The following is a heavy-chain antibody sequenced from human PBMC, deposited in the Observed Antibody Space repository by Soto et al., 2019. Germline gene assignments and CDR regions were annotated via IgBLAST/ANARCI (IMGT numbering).Heavy chain of an antibody. CDR2: INHSGST. D-gene: IGHD1-26*01. V-gene: IGHV4-34*01. CDR3: ARRVGATDY. J-gene: IGHJ4*02. Sequence: SETLSLTCAVYGGSFSGYYWSWIRQPPGKGLEWIGEINHSGSTNYNPSLKSRVTISVDTSKNQFSLKLISVTAADTAVYYCARRVGATDYWGQGTLVTVSS. CDR1: GGSFSGYY.